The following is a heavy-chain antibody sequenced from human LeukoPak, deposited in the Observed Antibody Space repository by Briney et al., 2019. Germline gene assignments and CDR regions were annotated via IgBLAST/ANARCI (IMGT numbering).Heavy chain of an antibody. Sequence: PSETLSLTCAVYGGSFSGYYWSWIRQPPGKGLEWIGEINHSGSTNYNPSLKSRVTISVDTSKNQFSLKLSSVTAADTAVYYCARGLRFIPDYWGQGTLVTVSS. CDR2: INHSGST. V-gene: IGHV4-34*01. J-gene: IGHJ4*02. CDR3: ARGLRFIPDY. D-gene: IGHD3-16*02. CDR1: GGSFSGYY.